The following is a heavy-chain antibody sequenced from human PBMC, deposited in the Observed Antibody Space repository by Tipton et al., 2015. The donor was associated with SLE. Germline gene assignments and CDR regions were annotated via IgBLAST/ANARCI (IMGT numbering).Heavy chain of an antibody. CDR3: ARVTAYYMDV. V-gene: IGHV3-7*01. CDR1: GFTFSSYW. CDR2: IKQDGSEK. J-gene: IGHJ6*03. Sequence: SLRLSCVASGFTFSSYWMSWVRQAPGKGLEWVANIKQDGSEKYYVDSVKGRFTISRDNAKNSLSLPMNSLRAEDTAVYYCARVTAYYMDVWGKGTTVTVSS.